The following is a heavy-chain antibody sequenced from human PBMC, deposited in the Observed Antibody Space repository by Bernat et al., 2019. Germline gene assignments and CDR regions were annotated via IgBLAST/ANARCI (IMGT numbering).Heavy chain of an antibody. V-gene: IGHV3-15*07. CDR3: TTEGITMVSSGYDY. J-gene: IGHJ4*02. CDR2: IRAKTDGGTT. Sequence: EVQLVESGGGLVKPGGSLRLSCAASGFTFSKAWMNWVRQAPGKGLEWVRRIRAKTDGGTTDYAAPVKGRFTISRDDSKNTLYLQMNSLKTEDTALYYCTTEGITMVSSGYDYWGQGTLVTVSS. D-gene: IGHD3-10*01. CDR1: GFTFSKAW.